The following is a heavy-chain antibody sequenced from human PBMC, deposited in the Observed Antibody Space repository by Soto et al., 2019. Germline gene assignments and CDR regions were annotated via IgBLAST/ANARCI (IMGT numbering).Heavy chain of an antibody. CDR2: ISGSGGST. CDR1: GFTFSSYA. Sequence: GSLRLSCAASGFTFSSYAMCWVRQAPGKGLEWVSAISGSGGSTYYADSVKGRFTISRDNSKNTLYLQMNSLRAEDTAVYYCAKGGTYSSSWYGSGFDYWGQGTLVTVSS. V-gene: IGHV3-23*01. D-gene: IGHD6-13*01. CDR3: AKGGTYSSSWYGSGFDY. J-gene: IGHJ4*02.